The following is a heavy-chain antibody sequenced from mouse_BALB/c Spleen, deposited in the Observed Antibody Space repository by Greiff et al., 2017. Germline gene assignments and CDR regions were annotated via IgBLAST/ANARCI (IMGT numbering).Heavy chain of an antibody. CDR3: ARHYGSSYGYFDV. Sequence: EVMLVESGGGLVQPGGSLKLSCAASGFTFSSYGMSWVRQTPDKRLELVATINSNGGSTYYPDSVKGRFTISRDNAKNTLYLQMSSLKSEDTAMYYCARHYGSSYGYFDVWGAGTTVTVSS. D-gene: IGHD1-1*01. CDR1: GFTFSSYG. V-gene: IGHV5-6-3*01. J-gene: IGHJ1*01. CDR2: INSNGGST.